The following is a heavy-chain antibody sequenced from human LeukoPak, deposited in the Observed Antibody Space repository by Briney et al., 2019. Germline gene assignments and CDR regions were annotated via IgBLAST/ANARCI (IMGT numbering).Heavy chain of an antibody. J-gene: IGHJ4*02. CDR1: GFTFSNAW. D-gene: IGHD2-2*02. CDR2: IKSKTDGGTT. CDR3: TTIYCSSTSCYKEFVY. Sequence: GGSLRLSCAASGFTFSNAWMSWVRQAPGKGLEWVGRIKSKTDGGTTDHAAPVKGRFTISRDDSKNTLYLQMNSLKIEDTAVYYCTTIYCSSTSCYKEFVYWGQGTLVTVSS. V-gene: IGHV3-15*01.